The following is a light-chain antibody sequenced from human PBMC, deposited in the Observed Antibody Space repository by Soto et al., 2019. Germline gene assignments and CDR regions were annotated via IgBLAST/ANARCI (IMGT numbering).Light chain of an antibody. CDR2: GAS. J-gene: IGKJ1*01. CDR1: QSVSSN. CDR3: HQYGNSPQT. Sequence: EIVMTQSPATLSVSPGEGATISCRASQSVSSNLAWYQQKPGQAPRLLIYGASSRATGIPDRFSGSGSGTVFTLTINILEPDDFAVYYCHQYGNSPQTFGQGTKVDIK. V-gene: IGKV3D-15*03.